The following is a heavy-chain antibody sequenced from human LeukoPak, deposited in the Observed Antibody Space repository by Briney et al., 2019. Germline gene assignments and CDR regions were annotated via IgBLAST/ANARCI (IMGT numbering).Heavy chain of an antibody. Sequence: GGSLRLSCAASGFTFSGAGMHWVRQASGKGLEWLGRIRSKANSYATAYAASVKGRFTISRDDSKNTAYLQMNSLKTEDTAVYYCTRPAYCTNGVCPGRAFDIWGQGTMVTVSS. V-gene: IGHV3-73*01. J-gene: IGHJ3*02. CDR1: GFTFSGAG. CDR3: TRPAYCTNGVCPGRAFDI. D-gene: IGHD2-8*01. CDR2: IRSKANSYAT.